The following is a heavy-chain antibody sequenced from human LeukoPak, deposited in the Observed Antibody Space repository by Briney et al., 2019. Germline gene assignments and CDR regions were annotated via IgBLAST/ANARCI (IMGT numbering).Heavy chain of an antibody. Sequence: GGSLRLSCAASGFTFNSYAMSWARQAPGKGLEWVSSISSSSSYIYYADSVKGRFTISRDNAKNSLYLQMNSLRPEDTALYYCVKDMNPGGADVWGQGTTVTVSS. CDR1: GFTFNSYA. CDR3: VKDMNPGGADV. J-gene: IGHJ6*02. CDR2: ISSSSSYI. D-gene: IGHD3-10*01. V-gene: IGHV3-21*04.